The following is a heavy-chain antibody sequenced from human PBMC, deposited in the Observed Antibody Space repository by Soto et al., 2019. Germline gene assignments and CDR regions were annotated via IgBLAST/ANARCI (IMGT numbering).Heavy chain of an antibody. CDR2: IDTSESYT. CDR3: ARHAFGMDV. J-gene: IGHJ6*02. Sequence: GAPLKISCKGSGYSLTSYLLSWVRQMPGKGLEWIGRIDTSESYTNYSPSFQGHVTISADKSISTAYLQWSSLKASDTAMYYCARHAFGMDVWGQGTTVNVSS. CDR1: GYSLTSYL. V-gene: IGHV5-10-1*01.